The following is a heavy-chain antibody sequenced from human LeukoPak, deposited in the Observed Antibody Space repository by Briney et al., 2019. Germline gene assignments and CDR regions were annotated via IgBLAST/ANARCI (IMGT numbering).Heavy chain of an antibody. V-gene: IGHV3-23*01. CDR3: AKDRSCTGSSCNVGS. CDR1: GLTFSSFA. D-gene: IGHD2-2*01. CDR2: ISGSGGST. J-gene: IGHJ3*01. Sequence: GGSLRLSCAASGLTFSSFAMSWVRQAPGKGLEWVSAISGSGGSTYYADSVKGRFTISRDNSKNTLFLQMNSLRAEDTAVYYCAKDRSCTGSSCNVGSWGQGTMVTVSS.